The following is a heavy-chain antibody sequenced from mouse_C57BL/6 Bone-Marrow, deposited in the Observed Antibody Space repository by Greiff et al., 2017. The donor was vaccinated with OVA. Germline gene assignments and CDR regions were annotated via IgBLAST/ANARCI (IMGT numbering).Heavy chain of an antibody. J-gene: IGHJ3*01. Sequence: VQLQQSGPELVKPGASVKISCKASGYTFTDYYMNWVKQSHGKSLEWIGDINPNNGGTSYNQKFKGKATLTVDKSSSTAYMELRSLTSEDSAVYYCARSGLRGAAWFAYWGQGTLVTVSA. CDR3: ARSGLRGAAWFAY. V-gene: IGHV1-26*01. CDR2: INPNNGGT. CDR1: GYTFTDYY. D-gene: IGHD2-4*01.